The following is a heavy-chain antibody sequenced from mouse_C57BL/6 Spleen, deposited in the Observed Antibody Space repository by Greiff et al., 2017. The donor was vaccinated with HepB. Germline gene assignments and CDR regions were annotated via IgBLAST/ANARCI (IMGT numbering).Heavy chain of an antibody. D-gene: IGHD1-1*01. CDR3: ARWGFITTVVATPFDY. J-gene: IGHJ2*01. CDR1: GYTFTSYW. CDR2: IDPSDSYT. V-gene: IGHV1-69*01. Sequence: QVQLQQPGAELVMPGASVKLSCKASGYTFTSYWMHWVKQRPGQGLEWIGEIDPSDSYTNYTQKFKGKSTLTVAKSSSTAYMQLSSLTSEDSAVYYCARWGFITTVVATPFDYWGQGTTPTVSS.